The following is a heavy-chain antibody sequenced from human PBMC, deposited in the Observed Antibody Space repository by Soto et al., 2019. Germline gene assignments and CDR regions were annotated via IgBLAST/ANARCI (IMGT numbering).Heavy chain of an antibody. V-gene: IGHV1-69*13. CDR2: IIPIFGTA. CDR3: AKVRYSSPMGYYYGMDV. CDR1: RVAFSKFI. D-gene: IGHD6-19*01. Sequence: ASVKVSCKASRVAFSKFIVTWVRQAPGLGLEWVGGIIPIFGTANYAQKFQGRVTITADESTSTPYMEVNNLRSEDTAVYYCAKVRYSSPMGYYYGMDVWGQGTTVTVSS. J-gene: IGHJ6*02.